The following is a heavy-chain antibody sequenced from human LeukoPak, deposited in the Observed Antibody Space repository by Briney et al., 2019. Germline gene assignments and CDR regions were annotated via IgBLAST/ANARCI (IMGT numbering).Heavy chain of an antibody. CDR1: GGSFGGYY. Sequence: SETLSLTCAVYGGSFGGYYWSWIRQPPGKGLEWIGEINHSGSTNYNPSLKSRVTISVDTSKNQFSLKLSSVTAADTAVYYCAKRIAVAGKPLEYWGQGTLVTVSS. CDR2: INHSGST. CDR3: AKRIAVAGKPLEY. J-gene: IGHJ4*02. D-gene: IGHD6-19*01. V-gene: IGHV4-34*01.